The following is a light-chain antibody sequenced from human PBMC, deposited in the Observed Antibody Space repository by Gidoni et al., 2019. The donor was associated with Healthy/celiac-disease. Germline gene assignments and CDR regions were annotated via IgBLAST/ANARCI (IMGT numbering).Light chain of an antibody. CDR3: QQSYSTPLT. V-gene: IGKV1-39*01. Sequence: DIQMTQSPSSLSASVGDRVTITCRASQSISSYLNWYQQKPGKAPKLLIYAASSLQSGVPSRFRCSGSWTDFTLTISSLQPEDFATYYCQQSYSTPLTFGPETKVDIK. J-gene: IGKJ3*01. CDR2: AAS. CDR1: QSISSY.